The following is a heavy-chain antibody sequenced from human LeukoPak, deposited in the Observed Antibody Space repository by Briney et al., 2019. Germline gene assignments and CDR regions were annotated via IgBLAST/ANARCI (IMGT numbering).Heavy chain of an antibody. D-gene: IGHD3-3*01. Sequence: GESLKISCKGSGYSFTSYWIGWVRQMPGKGLEWMGIIYPGDSDTRYSPSFQGQVTISADKSISTAYLQWSSLKASDTAMYYCARHGGDDFWSGYYPSLDYWGQGTLVTVSS. CDR1: GYSFTSYW. V-gene: IGHV5-51*01. CDR2: IYPGDSDT. J-gene: IGHJ4*02. CDR3: ARHGGDDFWSGYYPSLDY.